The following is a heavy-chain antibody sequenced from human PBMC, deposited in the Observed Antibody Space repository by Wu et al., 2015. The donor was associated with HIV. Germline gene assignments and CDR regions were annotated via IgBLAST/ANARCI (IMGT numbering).Heavy chain of an antibody. D-gene: IGHD5/OR15-5a*01. V-gene: IGHV1-8*01. J-gene: IGHJ6*02. Sequence: QVQLVQSGAEVKKPGASVKVSCKASGYTFTSYDINWVRQATGQGLEWMGWMNPRSGNTGYAQKFQGRVTMTRDTSISTANMELSSLRSEDTAVYYCARGSIMDMSTASYYYYVMDVWGQGTTVTVSS. CDR2: MNPRSGNT. CDR1: GYTFTSYD. CDR3: ARGSIMDMSTASYYYYVMDV.